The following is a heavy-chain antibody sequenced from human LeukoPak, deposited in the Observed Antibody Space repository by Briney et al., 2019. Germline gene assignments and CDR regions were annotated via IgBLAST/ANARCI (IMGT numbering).Heavy chain of an antibody. CDR1: GGSISTYY. CDR3: ARDGDILTGLDFDY. CDR2: IYYSGST. D-gene: IGHD3-9*01. J-gene: IGHJ4*02. V-gene: IGHV4-59*12. Sequence: SETLSLTCTVSGGSISTYYWTWIRQPPGKGLEWIGNIYYSGSTSYNPSLKSRVTISVDTSKNQFSLKLSSVTAADTAVYYCARDGDILTGLDFDYWGQGTLVTVSS.